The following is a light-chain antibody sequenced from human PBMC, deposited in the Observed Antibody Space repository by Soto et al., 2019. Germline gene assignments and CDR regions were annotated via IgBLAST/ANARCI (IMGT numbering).Light chain of an antibody. CDR3: SSYAGSNFWV. CDR1: SSDVGAYTF. CDR2: EVT. Sequence: QSALTQPPSASGSPGQSVTISCTGTSSDVGAYTFVSWYQQYPGKAPKPIIYEVTKRPSGVPDRFSGSKSGNTASLTVSGLQAEDEADYYCSSYAGSNFWVFGGGTKLTVL. V-gene: IGLV2-8*01. J-gene: IGLJ3*02.